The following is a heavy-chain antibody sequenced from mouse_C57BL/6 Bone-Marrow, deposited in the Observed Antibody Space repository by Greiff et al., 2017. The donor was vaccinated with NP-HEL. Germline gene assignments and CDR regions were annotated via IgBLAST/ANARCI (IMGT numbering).Heavy chain of an antibody. D-gene: IGHD2-3*01. V-gene: IGHV2-2*01. Sequence: QVQLKQSGPGLVQPSQSLSITCTVSGFSLTSYGVHWVRQSPGKGLEWLGVIWSGGSTDYNAAFISRLSISKDNSKSQVFFKMNSLQADDTAIYYCARKYDGYYLYAMDYWGQGTSVTVSS. CDR3: ARKYDGYYLYAMDY. CDR2: IWSGGST. CDR1: GFSLTSYG. J-gene: IGHJ4*01.